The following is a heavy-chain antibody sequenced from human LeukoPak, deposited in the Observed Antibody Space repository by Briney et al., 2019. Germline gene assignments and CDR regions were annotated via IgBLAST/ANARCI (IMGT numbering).Heavy chain of an antibody. CDR1: GYTFTVYY. CDR3: ATSYSHVTTGAYYYMDV. J-gene: IGHJ6*03. V-gene: IGHV1-2*02. D-gene: IGHD1-1*01. CDR2: STPNNGGK. Sequence: ASVKVFCKASGYTFTVYYVHWVRSAPGQGREGMGCSTPNNGGKNYEKGFQGRVIMTWDTSITTAYMEWSGLTSDDTAVYFCATSYSHVTTGAYYYMDVWGKGSTVTVSS.